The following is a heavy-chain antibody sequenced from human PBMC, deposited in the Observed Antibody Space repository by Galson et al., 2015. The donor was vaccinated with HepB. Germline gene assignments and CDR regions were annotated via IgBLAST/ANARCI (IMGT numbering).Heavy chain of an antibody. V-gene: IGHV3-23*01. Sequence: SLRLSCAASGFTFNIYAMNWVRQAPGKGLEWVSNINSAGDGTNYADSVRGRFTIYRDKSKNTLYLQMNSLRAEDTAVYYCAKEGYYYGSGDYYFDYWGQGTLVTVSS. D-gene: IGHD3-10*01. J-gene: IGHJ4*02. CDR2: INSAGDGT. CDR3: AKEGYYYGSGDYYFDY. CDR1: GFTFNIYA.